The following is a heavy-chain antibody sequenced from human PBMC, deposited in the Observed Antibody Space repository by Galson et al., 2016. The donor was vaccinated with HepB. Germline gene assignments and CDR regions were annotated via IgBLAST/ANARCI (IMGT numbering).Heavy chain of an antibody. CDR1: GGTFSTFA. CDR3: ARAESVLTFQNMAY. CDR2: IIPAFGTT. Sequence: SVKVSCKASGGTFSTFAINWVRQAPGQGLEWLGDIIPAFGTTNYAQRLQGRVTITADESTSTAYMELSGQRSEDTAVYYRARAESVLTFQNMAYWGQGTLVTVSS. J-gene: IGHJ4*02. V-gene: IGHV1-69*13. D-gene: IGHD2/OR15-2a*01.